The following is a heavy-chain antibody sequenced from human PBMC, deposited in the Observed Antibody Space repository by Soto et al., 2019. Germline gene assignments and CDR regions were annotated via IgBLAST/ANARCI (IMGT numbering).Heavy chain of an antibody. CDR2: ISGSGGST. V-gene: IGHV3-23*01. D-gene: IGHD3-3*01. CDR1: GFTFSSYA. CDR3: AKENSDFWSGYYPHDAFDI. Sequence: PGGSLRLSCAASGFTFSSYAMSWVRQAPGKGLEWVSAISGSGGSTYYADSVKGRFTISRDNSKNTLYLQMNSLRAEDTAVYYCAKENSDFWSGYYPHDAFDIWGQGTMVTVSS. J-gene: IGHJ3*02.